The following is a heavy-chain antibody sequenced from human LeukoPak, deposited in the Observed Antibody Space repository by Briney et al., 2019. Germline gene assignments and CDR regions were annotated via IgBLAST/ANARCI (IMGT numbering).Heavy chain of an antibody. CDR2: IDPSDSET. CDR1: GYSFTSHW. D-gene: IGHD5-18*01. J-gene: IGHJ1*01. V-gene: IGHV5-51*01. CDR3: ARQTAMGRSGDY. Sequence: GESLKISCKASGYSFTSHWIGWLRQMPGKGLEWMGIIDPSDSETRYTPSFQGQVTISADKSLTTAYLQWNSLKASDTAMYYCARQTAMGRSGDYWGQGTLVTVSS.